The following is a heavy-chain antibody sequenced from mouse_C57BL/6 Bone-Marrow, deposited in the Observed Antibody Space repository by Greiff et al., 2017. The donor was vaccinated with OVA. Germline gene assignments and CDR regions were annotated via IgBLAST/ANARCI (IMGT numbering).Heavy chain of an antibody. J-gene: IGHJ1*03. CDR2: IYPGDGDT. D-gene: IGHD1-1*01. CDR1: GYAFRSSW. V-gene: IGHV1-82*01. Sequence: VQLQQSGPELVKPGASVKISCKASGYAFRSSWMNWVKQRPGKGLEWIGRIYPGDGDTNYNGKFKGKATLTADKSSSTAYMQLSSLTSEDSAVYFCARIRYGSSPYWYFDVWGTGTTVTVSS. CDR3: ARIRYGSSPYWYFDV.